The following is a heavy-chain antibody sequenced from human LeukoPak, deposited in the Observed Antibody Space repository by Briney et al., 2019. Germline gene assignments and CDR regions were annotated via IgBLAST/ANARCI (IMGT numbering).Heavy chain of an antibody. CDR1: GFTFSSYS. Sequence: GGSLRLSCAASGFTFSSYSMHWVRQAPGKGLEWVALIWYDGSNEDYVDSVKGRFTISRDNSKNTLYLQIDSLRAEDTAVYYCARDGFSLHAFDIWGQGTMVTVST. D-gene: IGHD2-2*01. J-gene: IGHJ3*02. V-gene: IGHV3-33*01. CDR2: IWYDGSNE. CDR3: ARDGFSLHAFDI.